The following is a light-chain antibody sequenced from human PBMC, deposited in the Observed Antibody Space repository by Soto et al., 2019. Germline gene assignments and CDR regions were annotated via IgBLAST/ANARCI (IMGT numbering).Light chain of an antibody. Sequence: DIQMTQSPSSLSASVGDGVTITCRTSQTINTYLSWYQHTPGKAPKLLIYLASSLQSGVPSRFSGSGSGTDFTLTISSLLPEDFATYYCQQGYSTPYTFGQGTRLEIK. CDR1: QTINTY. V-gene: IGKV1-39*01. J-gene: IGKJ2*01. CDR3: QQGYSTPYT. CDR2: LAS.